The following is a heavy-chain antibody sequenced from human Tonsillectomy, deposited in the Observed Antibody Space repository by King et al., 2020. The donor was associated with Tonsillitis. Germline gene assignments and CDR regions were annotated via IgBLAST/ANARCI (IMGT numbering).Heavy chain of an antibody. D-gene: IGHD6-19*01. V-gene: IGHV1-2*02. CDR1: GYSFTGYY. Sequence: QLVQSGAEVKKPGASVKVSCKPSGYSFTGYYIHWVRQAPGQGLEWMGWINPNSGDTNYAQKFQGRVTMTRDTSISSVYMELSRLRSDDTAVFYCARVSTGGKYSSGRYPLDFWGQGTLVTVPP. J-gene: IGHJ4*02. CDR3: ARVSTGGKYSSGRYPLDF. CDR2: INPNSGDT.